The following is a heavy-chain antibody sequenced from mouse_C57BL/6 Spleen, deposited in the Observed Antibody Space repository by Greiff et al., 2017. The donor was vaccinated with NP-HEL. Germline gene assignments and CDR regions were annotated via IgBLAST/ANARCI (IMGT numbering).Heavy chain of an antibody. CDR1: GYTFTSYW. Sequence: VQLQQPGTELVKPGASVKLSCKASGYTFTSYWMHWVKQRPGQGLEWIGNINPSNGGTNYNEKFKSKATLTVDKSSSTAYMQLSSLTSEDSAVYYCARKGENYYGSSSAWFAYWGQGTLVTVSA. V-gene: IGHV1-53*01. CDR3: ARKGENYYGSSSAWFAY. D-gene: IGHD1-1*01. CDR2: INPSNGGT. J-gene: IGHJ3*01.